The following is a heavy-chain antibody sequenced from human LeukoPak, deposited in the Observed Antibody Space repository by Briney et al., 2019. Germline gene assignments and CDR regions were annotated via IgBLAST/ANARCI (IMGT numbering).Heavy chain of an antibody. D-gene: IGHD6-13*01. J-gene: IGHJ4*02. CDR3: ASFPGYGSSWLDY. V-gene: IGHV5-51*01. Sequence: GESLKISCKGSGYIFTSNWIGWVRQMPGKGLEWMGIIYPGDSDTRYSPSFEGQVTISVDKSISTAYLQWSSLKASDTAMYYCASFPGYGSSWLDYWGQGTLVTVSS. CDR1: GYIFTSNW. CDR2: IYPGDSDT.